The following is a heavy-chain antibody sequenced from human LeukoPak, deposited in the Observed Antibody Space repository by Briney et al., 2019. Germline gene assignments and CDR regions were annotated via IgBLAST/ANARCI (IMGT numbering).Heavy chain of an antibody. CDR2: ISSSGSTI. CDR3: ARDRLRIPAFDY. CDR1: GFTFSSYE. Sequence: PGGSLRLSCAASGFTFSSYEMNWVRQAPGKGLEWVSYISSSGSTIYYADSVKGRFTISRDNAKNSLYLQMNSLRAEDTAVYYRARDRLRIPAFDYWGQGTLVTVSS. V-gene: IGHV3-48*03. J-gene: IGHJ4*02. D-gene: IGHD2-2*01.